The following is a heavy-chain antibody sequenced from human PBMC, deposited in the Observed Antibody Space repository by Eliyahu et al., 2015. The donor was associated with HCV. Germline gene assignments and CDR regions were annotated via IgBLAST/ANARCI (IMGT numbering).Heavy chain of an antibody. CDR3: LRECPEQQLVWSDNYFDP. CDR1: GYSFTTYY. J-gene: IGHJ5*02. Sequence: QVQLVQSGAEVKKPGASVKVSCKASGYSFTTYYIHWVRQAPGQGLGWXGIINPSGGTTSXAQRFQGRLTVTSDTSTNTVYMELSSLTSEDTAMYYCLRECPEQQLVWSDNYFDPWGQGTLVTVSS. CDR2: INPSGGTT. V-gene: IGHV1-46*01. D-gene: IGHD6-13*01.